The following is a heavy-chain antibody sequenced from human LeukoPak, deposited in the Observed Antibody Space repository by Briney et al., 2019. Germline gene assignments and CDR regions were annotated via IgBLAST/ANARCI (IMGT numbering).Heavy chain of an antibody. CDR1: GFTFSSFG. CDR2: IWYDGSEK. J-gene: IGHJ5*02. D-gene: IGHD6-13*01. CDR3: ARFGTSSDTAIARNNWFDP. V-gene: IGHV3-33*01. Sequence: PGGSLRLSCAASGFTFSSFGFHWVRQAPGEGLEWVALIWYDGSEKYYADSVKGRCSISRDNAKNTLSLQLNSLRAEDTAVYYCARFGTSSDTAIARNNWFDPWGQGTLVTVSS.